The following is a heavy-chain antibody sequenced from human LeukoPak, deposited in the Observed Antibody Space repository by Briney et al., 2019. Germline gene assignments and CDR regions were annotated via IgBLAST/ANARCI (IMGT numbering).Heavy chain of an antibody. V-gene: IGHV3-7*01. D-gene: IGHD2-15*01. CDR3: ARLVAPFYYYIDV. CDR1: GYTFSTYW. CDR2: INQDGSEK. Sequence: PPGGSLRLSSAASGYTFSTYWMNWVRQAPGKGLEWVANINQDGSEKYYVDSVRGRFTISRDNAKNSLYLQTNSLRAEDTAVYYCARLVAPFYYYIDVWGKGTTVTVSS. J-gene: IGHJ6*03.